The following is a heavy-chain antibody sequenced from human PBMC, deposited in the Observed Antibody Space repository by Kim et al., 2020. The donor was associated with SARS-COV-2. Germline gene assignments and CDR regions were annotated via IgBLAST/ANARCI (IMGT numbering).Heavy chain of an antibody. D-gene: IGHD2-15*01. CDR2: ISSSGSTI. J-gene: IGHJ5*02. Sequence: GGSLRLSCAASGFTFSSYEMNWVRQAPGKGLEWVSYISSSGSTIYYADSVKGRFTISRDNAKNSLYLQMNSLRAEDTAVYYCARTCGGSCYSPVRMHWFDPWGQGTLVTVSS. CDR1: GFTFSSYE. V-gene: IGHV3-48*03. CDR3: ARTCGGSCYSPVRMHWFDP.